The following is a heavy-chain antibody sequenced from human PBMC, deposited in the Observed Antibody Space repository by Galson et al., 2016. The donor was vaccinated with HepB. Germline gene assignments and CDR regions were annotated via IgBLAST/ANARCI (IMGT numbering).Heavy chain of an antibody. CDR2: LYYSGST. CDR3: ARCSRSSAYYYYGMDV. D-gene: IGHD6-6*01. Sequence: ETLSLTCAVYGGSLSGYYWSWIRQSPGKGLEWIGNLYYSGSTYYSPSLKGRVTISVDTSKNQFSLKLSSVTAADTAVYYCARCSRSSAYYYYGMDVWGQGTTVIVSS. CDR1: GGSLSGYY. J-gene: IGHJ6*02. V-gene: IGHV4-34*01.